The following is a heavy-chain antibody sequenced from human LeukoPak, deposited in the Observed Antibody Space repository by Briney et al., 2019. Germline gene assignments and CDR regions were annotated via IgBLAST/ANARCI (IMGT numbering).Heavy chain of an antibody. CDR2: ISWNSGSI. D-gene: IGHD1-26*01. Sequence: PGGSLRLSCAAFGFTFDDYAMHWVRQAPGKGLEWVSGISWNSGSIGYADSVKGRFTISRDNAKNSLYLQMNSLRAEDMALYYCAKGSRARWELLRSRGFDAFDIWGQGTMVTVSS. CDR1: GFTFDDYA. J-gene: IGHJ3*02. V-gene: IGHV3-9*03. CDR3: AKGSRARWELLRSRGFDAFDI.